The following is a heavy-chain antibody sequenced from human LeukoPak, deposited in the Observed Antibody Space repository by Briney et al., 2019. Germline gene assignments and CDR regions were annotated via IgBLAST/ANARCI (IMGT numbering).Heavy chain of an antibody. V-gene: IGHV3-30*04. D-gene: IGHD3-10*01. CDR3: ARDSGERRFDP. Sequence: GRSLRLSCAASGFTFSRYAMHWVRQTPGRGLAWVTVISYDGSNKYYADSVKGRFTISRDNSKNTLYLQMNSLRAEDTAVYYCARDSGERRFDPWGQGTLVTVSS. CDR2: ISYDGSNK. J-gene: IGHJ5*02. CDR1: GFTFSRYA.